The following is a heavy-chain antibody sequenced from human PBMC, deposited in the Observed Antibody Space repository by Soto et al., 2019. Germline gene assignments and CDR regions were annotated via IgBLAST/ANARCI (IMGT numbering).Heavy chain of an antibody. V-gene: IGHV3-30*03. Sequence: QAHLVESGGGVVQPGRSLRLSCAASGFTFTSYGMHWVRQAPGTRLEGVAVISYDGGLKHYADSVKGRFTISRDNSKNMVLLQMNSLRAEDTAVYYCVSDRGYGHASVPYSWGQGTLVSVSS. CDR2: ISYDGGLK. J-gene: IGHJ4*02. CDR1: GFTFTSYG. CDR3: VSDRGYGHASVPYS. D-gene: IGHD5-18*01.